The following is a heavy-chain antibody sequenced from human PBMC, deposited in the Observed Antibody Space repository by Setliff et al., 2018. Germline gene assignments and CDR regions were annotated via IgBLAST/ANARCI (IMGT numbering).Heavy chain of an antibody. CDR3: ARGGSYRPYAFDI. D-gene: IGHD1-26*01. Sequence: PSETLSLTCAVCGGSFSDYYWSWIRQPPGKGLEWIGEINHSGSTNYNPSLKSRVTISLDTSKNQFSLTVTSVTAADTAVYYCARGGSYRPYAFDIWGQGTMVTVSS. J-gene: IGHJ3*02. CDR2: INHSGST. CDR1: GGSFSDYY. V-gene: IGHV4-34*01.